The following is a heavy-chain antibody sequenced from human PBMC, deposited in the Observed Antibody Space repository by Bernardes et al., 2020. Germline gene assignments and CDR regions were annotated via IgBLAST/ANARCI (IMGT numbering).Heavy chain of an antibody. CDR3: ARGIGAIQLWGLGFDY. V-gene: IGHV4-31*03. J-gene: IGHJ4*02. CDR1: GGSISSGGYY. CDR2: IYYSGST. D-gene: IGHD5-18*01. Sequence: SETLSLTCTVSGGSISSGGYYWSWIRQHPGKGLEWIGYIYYSGSTYYNPSLKSRVTISVDTSKNQFSLKLSSVTAADTAVYYCARGIGAIQLWGLGFDYWGQGTLVTVSS.